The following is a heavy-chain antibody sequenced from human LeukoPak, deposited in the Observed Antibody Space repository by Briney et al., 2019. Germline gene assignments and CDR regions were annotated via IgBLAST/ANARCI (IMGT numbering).Heavy chain of an antibody. D-gene: IGHD3-9*01. CDR2: INWNGGST. CDR3: ARDLSDILTANAFDI. V-gene: IGHV3-20*04. J-gene: IGHJ3*02. CDR1: GFTFDEYG. Sequence: GGSLRLSCAASGFTFDEYGMSWVRQAPGKGLEWVSGINWNGGSTGYADSVKGRFTISRDNAKNSLYLQMNSLRAEDTAVYYCARDLSDILTANAFDIWGQGTMVTVSS.